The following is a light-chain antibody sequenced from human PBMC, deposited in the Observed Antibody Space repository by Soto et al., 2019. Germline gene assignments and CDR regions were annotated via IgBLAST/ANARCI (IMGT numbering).Light chain of an antibody. J-gene: IGKJ3*01. Sequence: EIVLTQSPGTLSLSPGERATLSCRASQSVSSSYLAWYQQKPGQAPRLLIYGASSRATGIPDRFSGSGSGTDFALTISRLEPEDFALYYCQQYGSSPLGTFGPGTKVDIK. CDR3: QQYGSSPLGT. CDR2: GAS. CDR1: QSVSSSY. V-gene: IGKV3-20*01.